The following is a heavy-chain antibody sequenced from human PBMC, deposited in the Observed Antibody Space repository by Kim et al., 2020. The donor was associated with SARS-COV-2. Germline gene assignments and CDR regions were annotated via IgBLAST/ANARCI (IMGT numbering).Heavy chain of an antibody. V-gene: IGHV3-64D*09. CDR1: GFTFSSYA. CDR2: ISSNGGST. J-gene: IGHJ4*02. Sequence: GGSLRLSCSASGFTFSSYAMHWVRQAPGKGLEYVSAISSNGGSTYYADSVKGRFTISRDNSKNTLYLQMSSLRDEDTAVYYCVKDVGKYYFDYWGQGTLVTVSS. CDR3: VKDVGKYYFDY.